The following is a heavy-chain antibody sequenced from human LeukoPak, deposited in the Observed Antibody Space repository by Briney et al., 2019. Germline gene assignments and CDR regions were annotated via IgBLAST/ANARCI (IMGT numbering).Heavy chain of an antibody. D-gene: IGHD3-9*01. Sequence: GASVKVSCKASGYTFTSYDINWVRQATGQGLEWMGWMNPNSGNTGYAQKFVGRVTMTRNTSISTAYMALSSLRSEGTAVYYCARGALWYYDILTGLPGRAVGRFDPWGQGTLVTVSS. CDR2: MNPNSGNT. J-gene: IGHJ5*02. CDR3: ARGALWYYDILTGLPGRAVGRFDP. V-gene: IGHV1-8*01. CDR1: GYTFTSYD.